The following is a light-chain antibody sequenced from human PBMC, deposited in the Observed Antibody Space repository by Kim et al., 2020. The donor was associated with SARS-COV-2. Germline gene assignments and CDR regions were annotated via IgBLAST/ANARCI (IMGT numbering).Light chain of an antibody. Sequence: SPGEGATLSCRARQSVSTTYLAWYQQKSGQAPRLLIYGTSSRATGIPDRFSGSGSGTDFTLTISRVEPEDFAVYYCQQYGTSPRTFGGGTKVDIK. J-gene: IGKJ4*01. CDR2: GTS. CDR1: QSVSTTY. CDR3: QQYGTSPRT. V-gene: IGKV3-20*01.